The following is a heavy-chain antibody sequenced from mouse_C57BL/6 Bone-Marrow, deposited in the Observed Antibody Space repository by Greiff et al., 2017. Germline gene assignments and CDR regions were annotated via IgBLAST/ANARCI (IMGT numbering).Heavy chain of an antibody. CDR3: ARGFYDGYYGWFAY. D-gene: IGHD2-3*01. V-gene: IGHV5-2*01. CDR2: INSDGGST. CDR1: EYEFPSHD. Sequence: DVHLVESGGGLVQPGESLKLSCESNEYEFPSHDMSWVRKTPEKRLELVAAINSDGGSTYYPDTMERRFIISRDNTKKTLYLQMSSLRSEDTALYYCARGFYDGYYGWFAYWGQGTLVTVSA. J-gene: IGHJ3*01.